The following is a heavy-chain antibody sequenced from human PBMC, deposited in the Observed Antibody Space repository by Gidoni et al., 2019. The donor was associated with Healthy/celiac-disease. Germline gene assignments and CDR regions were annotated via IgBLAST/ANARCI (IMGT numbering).Heavy chain of an antibody. CDR1: GGSISSRSYY. CDR3: ARDEWELQYYYYGMDV. D-gene: IGHD1-26*01. Sequence: QLQLQESGPGLVKPSETLSLTCTVSGGSISSRSYYWGWIRQPPGKGLEWIGSIYYSGSTYYNPSLKSRVTISVDTSKNQFSLKLSSVTAADTAVYYCARDEWELQYYYYGMDVWGQGTTVTVSS. V-gene: IGHV4-39*07. CDR2: IYYSGST. J-gene: IGHJ6*02.